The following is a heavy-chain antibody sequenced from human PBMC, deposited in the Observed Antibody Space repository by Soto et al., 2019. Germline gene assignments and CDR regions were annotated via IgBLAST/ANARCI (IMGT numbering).Heavy chain of an antibody. Sequence: GASMKVSCKASGGAFSSYTISWVRQAPGQGLEWMGWISPNLGNTNYAQKFQGRVTMTADTSTSTAYMELRSLRSDDTAVYYCARDEGCSGGSCYGWFDPWGQGTLVTVSS. D-gene: IGHD2-15*01. CDR3: ARDEGCSGGSCYGWFDP. CDR1: GGAFSSYT. V-gene: IGHV1-18*01. J-gene: IGHJ5*02. CDR2: ISPNLGNT.